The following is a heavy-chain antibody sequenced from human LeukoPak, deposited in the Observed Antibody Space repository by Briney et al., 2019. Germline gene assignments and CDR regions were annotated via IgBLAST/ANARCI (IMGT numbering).Heavy chain of an antibody. Sequence: ASVKVSCKASGYTFTGYYMHWVRQAPGQGLEWLRWINPNSGGTNYAQKFQGRVTMTRDTSISTAYTELSRLRSDDTAVYYCARDFSHYDILTGYHYYFDYWGQGTLVTVSS. J-gene: IGHJ4*02. D-gene: IGHD3-9*01. CDR1: GYTFTGYY. V-gene: IGHV1-2*02. CDR3: ARDFSHYDILTGYHYYFDY. CDR2: INPNSGGT.